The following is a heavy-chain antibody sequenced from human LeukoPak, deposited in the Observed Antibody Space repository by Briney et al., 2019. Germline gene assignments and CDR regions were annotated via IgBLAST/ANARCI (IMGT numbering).Heavy chain of an antibody. CDR3: ARLGVRWAPAAMSWFDP. D-gene: IGHD2-2*01. CDR2: INPNSGGT. Sequence: GASVKVSCKASGGTFSSYAISWVRQAPGQGLEWMGWINPNSGGTNYAQKFQGRVTMTRDTSISTAYMELSRLRSDDTAVYYCARLGVRWAPAAMSWFDPWGQGTLVTVSS. CDR1: GGTFSSYA. J-gene: IGHJ5*02. V-gene: IGHV1-2*02.